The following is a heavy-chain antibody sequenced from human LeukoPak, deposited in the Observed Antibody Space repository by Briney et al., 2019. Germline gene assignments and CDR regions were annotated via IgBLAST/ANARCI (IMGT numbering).Heavy chain of an antibody. J-gene: IGHJ4*02. CDR3: AIGPCGTSAAVYFDD. D-gene: IGHD2-21*01. CDR2: IIPIIGTT. CDR1: GDTFTSYD. Sequence: SVKVSCKASGDTFTSYDINWVRQAPGQGLEWMGGIIPIIGTTDYAQNFRGRITITADDSTSTAYMDLSSLRSEDTAVYYCAIGPCGTSAAVYFDDWGKGALVTVAS. V-gene: IGHV1-69*13.